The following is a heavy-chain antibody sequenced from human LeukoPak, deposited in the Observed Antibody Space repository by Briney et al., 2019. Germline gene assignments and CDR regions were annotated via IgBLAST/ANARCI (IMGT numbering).Heavy chain of an antibody. CDR2: ISGSGGST. J-gene: IGHJ6*02. D-gene: IGHD1-14*01. Sequence: GGSLRLSCAASGFTFSSYAMSWVRQAPGKGLEWVSAISGSGGSTYYADSVKGRFTIPRDNSKNTLYLQMNSLRAEDTAVYYCAKLTDDYYYGMDVWGQGTTVTVSS. CDR3: AKLTDDYYYGMDV. V-gene: IGHV3-23*01. CDR1: GFTFSSYA.